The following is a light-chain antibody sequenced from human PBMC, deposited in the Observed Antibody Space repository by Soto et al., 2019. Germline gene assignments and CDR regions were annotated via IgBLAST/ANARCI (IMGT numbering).Light chain of an antibody. J-gene: IGLJ3*02. CDR2: EGT. V-gene: IGLV2-23*03. CDR3: CSYADTSTFWVV. CDR1: SSDFGGYNV. Sequence: QSVLTQPASVSGSPGQATTISCSGTSSDFGGYNVVSWYQQHPGKAPKLIIYEGTKRPSGVSNRFSGSKSGNAASLTISGLQTEDEADYYCCSYADTSTFWVVFGGGTKVTV.